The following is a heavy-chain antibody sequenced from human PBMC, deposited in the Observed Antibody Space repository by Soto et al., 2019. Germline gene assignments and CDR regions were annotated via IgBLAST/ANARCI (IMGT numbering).Heavy chain of an antibody. CDR2: MYNTGST. Sequence: SETLSLTCTVSGGTISRYYWSWIRQPPGKGLEWIGYMYNTGSTVYNPSFKSRVTISVDTSKNQFSLKLNSVTAADTAVYYCARDLWGYCGTDCYPLDVWGQGTTVTAP. CDR1: GGTISRYY. D-gene: IGHD2-21*02. V-gene: IGHV4-59*01. CDR3: ARDLWGYCGTDCYPLDV. J-gene: IGHJ6*02.